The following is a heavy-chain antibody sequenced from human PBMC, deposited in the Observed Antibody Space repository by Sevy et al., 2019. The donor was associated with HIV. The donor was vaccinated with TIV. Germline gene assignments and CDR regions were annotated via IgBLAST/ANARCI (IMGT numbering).Heavy chain of an antibody. CDR3: ARALAVADNFDY. D-gene: IGHD6-19*01. J-gene: IGHJ4*02. CDR1: GGTFSSYA. CDR2: IIPIFGTA. Sequence: ASAKVSCKASGGTFSSYAISWVRQAPGQGLEWMGGIIPIFGTANYAQKFQGRVTITADESTSTAYMELSSLRSEDTAVYYCARALAVADNFDYWGQGTLVTVSS. V-gene: IGHV1-69*13.